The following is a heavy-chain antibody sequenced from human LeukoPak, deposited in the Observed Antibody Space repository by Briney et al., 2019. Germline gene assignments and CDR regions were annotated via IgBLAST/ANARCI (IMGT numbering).Heavy chain of an antibody. CDR2: INPNSGGT. J-gene: IGHJ4*02. CDR1: GYTFTGYY. V-gene: IGHV1-2*02. CDR3: ARSAPYCSSTNCAFGY. Sequence: ASVNVSCKSSGYTFTGYYMHWVRQAPGQGLEWMGWINPNSGGTNYAQKFQGRVTMTRDTSISTAYMELSSLRSDDTAVYYCARSAPYCSSTNCAFGYWGQGTLPTVSS. D-gene: IGHD2-2*01.